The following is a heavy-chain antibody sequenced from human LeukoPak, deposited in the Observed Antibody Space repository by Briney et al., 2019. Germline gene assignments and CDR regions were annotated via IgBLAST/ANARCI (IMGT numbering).Heavy chain of an antibody. Sequence: GGSLRLSCAASGFTFSGYSMNWVRQAPGKGLEWVSYISSSSSTIYYADSVKGRFTISRDNAKNSLYLQMNSLRAEDTAVYYCARDRKSRSPSHWFDPWGQGTLVTVSS. V-gene: IGHV3-48*04. J-gene: IGHJ5*02. CDR2: ISSSSSTI. CDR1: GFTFSGYS. CDR3: ARDRKSRSPSHWFDP. D-gene: IGHD5-24*01.